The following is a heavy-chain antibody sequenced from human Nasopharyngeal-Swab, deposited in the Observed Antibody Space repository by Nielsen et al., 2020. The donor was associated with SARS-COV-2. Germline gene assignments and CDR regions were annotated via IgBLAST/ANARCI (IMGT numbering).Heavy chain of an antibody. D-gene: IGHD2-2*01. Sequence: WIRQPPGKGLEWIGEINHSGSTNYNPSLKSRVTISVDTSKNQFSLKLSSVTAADTAVYYCARADIVVVPAAPIYYMDVWGKGTTVTVS. J-gene: IGHJ6*03. V-gene: IGHV4-34*01. CDR2: INHSGST. CDR3: ARADIVVVPAAPIYYMDV.